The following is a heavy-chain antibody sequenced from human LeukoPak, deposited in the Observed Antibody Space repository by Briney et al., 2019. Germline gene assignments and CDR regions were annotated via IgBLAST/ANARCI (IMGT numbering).Heavy chain of an antibody. CDR1: GGSITSPAYY. V-gene: IGHV4-39*01. CDR3: ARPRYNWNHYFDY. CDR2: IYYGGST. Sequence: SETLSLTCSVSGGSITSPAYYWGWIRQPPGKGLEWIGTIYYGGSTYYSPSLKSRVTITVDTSKNQFSLEVTSATASDTAVYYCARPRYNWNHYFDYWGQGRLVTVSS. D-gene: IGHD1-20*01. J-gene: IGHJ4*02.